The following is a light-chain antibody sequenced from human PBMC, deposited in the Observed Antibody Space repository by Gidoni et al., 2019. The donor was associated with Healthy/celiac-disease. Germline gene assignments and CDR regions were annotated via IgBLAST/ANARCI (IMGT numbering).Light chain of an antibody. J-gene: IGKJ1*01. CDR3: QQYGSSPVT. CDR2: GAS. CDR1: QSVSSSY. V-gene: IGKV3-20*01. Sequence: EIVLTQSPGTLSLSPVERATLSCRASQSVSSSYLAGYQQKPGQAPRLLIYGASSRATGIPDRFSGSGSGTDFTLTISRLEPEDFAVYYCQQYGSSPVTFGQGTKVEIK.